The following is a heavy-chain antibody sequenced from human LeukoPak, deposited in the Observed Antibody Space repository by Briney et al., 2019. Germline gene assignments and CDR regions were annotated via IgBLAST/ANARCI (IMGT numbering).Heavy chain of an antibody. J-gene: IGHJ5*02. CDR2: IWYGGSNK. D-gene: IGHD3-10*01. CDR1: GFTFSSYG. Sequence: GGSLRLSCAASGFTFSSYGMHWVRQAPGKGLEWVAVIWYGGSNKYYADSVKGRFTISRDTSKNTLYLQMNSLRAEDTAVYYCAKEGTPQVSTWYDLWGQGTQVIVSS. V-gene: IGHV3-33*06. CDR3: AKEGTPQVSTWYDL.